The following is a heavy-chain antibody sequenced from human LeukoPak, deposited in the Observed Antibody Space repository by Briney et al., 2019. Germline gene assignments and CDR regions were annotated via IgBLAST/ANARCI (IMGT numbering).Heavy chain of an antibody. J-gene: IGHJ4*02. D-gene: IGHD1-1*01. V-gene: IGHV4-59*08. CDR2: IYYTGAT. CDR3: ARWNEGLDY. CDR1: RGSINYFY. Sequence: PSETLSLTFTVSRGSINYFYWSGIRQPPGRGLEFIAHIYYTGATDYNRSLQSRVSISVDTAKNQLSLRLNSVTAADTAVYYCARWNEGLDYWGQGTLVTVSS.